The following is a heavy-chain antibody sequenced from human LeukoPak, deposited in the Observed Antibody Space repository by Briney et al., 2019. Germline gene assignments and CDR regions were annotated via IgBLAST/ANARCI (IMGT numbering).Heavy chain of an antibody. V-gene: IGHV3-23*01. D-gene: IGHD5-24*01. Sequence: PGGSLRLSCAASGFTFSSYAMSWVRQAPGKGLEWVSAISGSGGSTYYADSVKGRFTISRDNSKNTLYLQMNSLRAEDTAVYYCARGRWPYPSMDVWGQGTTVTVSS. CDR2: ISGSGGST. J-gene: IGHJ6*02. CDR3: ARGRWPYPSMDV. CDR1: GFTFSSYA.